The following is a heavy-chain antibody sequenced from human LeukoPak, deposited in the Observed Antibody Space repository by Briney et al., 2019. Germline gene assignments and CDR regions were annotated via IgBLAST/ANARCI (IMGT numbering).Heavy chain of an antibody. CDR2: IRYDGSNK. D-gene: IGHD3-16*02. V-gene: IGHV3-30*02. Sequence: TGGSLRLSCAASGFTFSSYGMHWVRQAPGKGLEWVAFIRYDGSNKYYADSVKGRFTISRDNSKNTLYLQMNSLRAEDTAVYYCAKDFAGGYAWGNYRPNAPDYWGQGTLVTVSS. J-gene: IGHJ4*02. CDR3: AKDFAGGYAWGNYRPNAPDY. CDR1: GFTFSSYG.